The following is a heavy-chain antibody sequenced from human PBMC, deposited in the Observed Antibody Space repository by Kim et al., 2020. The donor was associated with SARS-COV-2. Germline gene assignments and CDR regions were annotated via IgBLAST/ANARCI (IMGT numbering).Heavy chain of an antibody. J-gene: IGHJ6*02. V-gene: IGHV1-3*01. CDR1: GYTFTSYA. Sequence: ASVKVSCKASGYTFTSYAMHWVRQAPGQRLEWMGWINAGNGNTKYSQKFQGRVTITRDTSASTAYMELSSLRSEDTAVYYCARESFGPPSYYYYYGMDVWGQGTTVTVSS. D-gene: IGHD3-3*01. CDR3: ARESFGPPSYYYYYGMDV. CDR2: INAGNGNT.